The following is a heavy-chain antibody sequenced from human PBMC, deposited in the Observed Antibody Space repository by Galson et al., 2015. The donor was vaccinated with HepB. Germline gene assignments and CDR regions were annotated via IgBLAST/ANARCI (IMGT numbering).Heavy chain of an antibody. D-gene: IGHD3-22*01. J-gene: IGHJ4*02. V-gene: IGHV3-11*01. CDR3: ARARGYFDTSGYYYPFYFDY. CDR2: ISSGGTTI. Sequence: SLRLSCAASGFTFSDYYMTWIRQAPGKGLEWVSYISSGGTTIYYADSVKGRFTISRDNAKNSLSLQMNSLRAEDTAVYFCARARGYFDTSGYYYPFYFDYWGQGTLVTVSS. CDR1: GFTFSDYY.